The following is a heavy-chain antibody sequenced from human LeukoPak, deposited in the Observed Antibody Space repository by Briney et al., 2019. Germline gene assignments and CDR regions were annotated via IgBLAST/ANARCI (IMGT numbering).Heavy chain of an antibody. CDR1: GGSISGHF. J-gene: IGHJ6*03. CDR2: IHYSGSP. V-gene: IGHV4-59*11. CDR3: ARRSSSSGAYYYYMDV. D-gene: IGHD1-26*01. Sequence: SETLSLTCTGSGGSISGHFWTWLRQSPAKGLDGIGYIHYSGSPNYNPSLTSRVTMSVDTSKNQFSLRLNYVTAADTAVYYCARRSSSSGAYYYYMDVWGTGTTVTVSS.